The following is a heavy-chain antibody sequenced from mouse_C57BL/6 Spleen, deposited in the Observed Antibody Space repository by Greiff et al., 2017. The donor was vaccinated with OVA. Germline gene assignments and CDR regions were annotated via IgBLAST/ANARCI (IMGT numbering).Heavy chain of an antibody. Sequence: VQLQQSGAELVKPGASVKLSCTASGFNIKDYYMHWVKQRTEQGLEWIGRIDPEDGETKYAPNFQGKATITADTSSNTAYLQLSSLTSEDTAVYYCARDSSGRMDYWGQGTSVTVSS. J-gene: IGHJ4*01. D-gene: IGHD3-2*02. CDR3: ARDSSGRMDY. CDR2: IDPEDGET. CDR1: GFNIKDYY. V-gene: IGHV14-2*01.